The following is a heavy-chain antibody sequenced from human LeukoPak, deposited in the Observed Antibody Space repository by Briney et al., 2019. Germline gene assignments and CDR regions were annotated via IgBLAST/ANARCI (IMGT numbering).Heavy chain of an antibody. CDR1: GFTFSSYG. CDR2: IRYDGSNK. V-gene: IGHV3-30*02. D-gene: IGHD3-3*01. Sequence: PGGSLRLSCAASGFTFSSYGMHWVRQAPGKGLEWVAFIRYDGSNKYYADSVKGRFTISRDNAKNSLYLQMNSLRAEDTAVYYCARDFFWRDFWSGDYYYYMDVWGKGTTVTVSS. J-gene: IGHJ6*03. CDR3: ARDFFWRDFWSGDYYYYMDV.